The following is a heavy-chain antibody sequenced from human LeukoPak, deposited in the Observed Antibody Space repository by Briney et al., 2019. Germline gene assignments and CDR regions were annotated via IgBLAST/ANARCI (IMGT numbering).Heavy chain of an antibody. CDR3: ARGTLELYYYYYMDV. V-gene: IGHV4-59*01. Sequence: PSETLSLTCTVSGGSISSYYWSWIRQPPGKGLEWIGYIYYSGSTNYNPSLKSRVTISVDTSKNQFSLKLSSVTAADTAVYYCARGTLELYYYYYMDVWGKGTTVTVSS. CDR2: IYYSGST. CDR1: GGSISSYY. J-gene: IGHJ6*03. D-gene: IGHD1-7*01.